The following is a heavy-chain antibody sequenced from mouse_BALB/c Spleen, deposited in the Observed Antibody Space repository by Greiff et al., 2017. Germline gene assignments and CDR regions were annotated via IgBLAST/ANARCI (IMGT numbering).Heavy chain of an antibody. V-gene: IGHV3-6*02. CDR1: GYSITSGYY. CDR2: ISYDGSN. J-gene: IGHJ2*01. CDR3: ARENYGSSFDY. D-gene: IGHD1-1*01. Sequence: EVQLQQSGPGLVKPSQSLSLTCSVTGYSITSGYYWTWIRQFPGNKLEWMGYISYDGSNNYNPSLKNRISITRDTSKNQFFLKLNSVTTEDTATYYCARENYGSSFDYWSQGTTLTVSS.